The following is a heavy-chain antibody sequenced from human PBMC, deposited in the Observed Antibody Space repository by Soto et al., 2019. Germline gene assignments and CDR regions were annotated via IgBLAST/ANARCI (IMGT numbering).Heavy chain of an antibody. CDR1: GGSISSGGYY. CDR2: IYYSGST. J-gene: IGHJ3*02. D-gene: IGHD6-19*01. CDR3: AKIAVAGRGNAFDI. Sequence: QVQLQESGPGLVKPSQTLSLTCTVSGGSISSGGYYWSWIRQHPGKGLEWIGYIYYSGSTYYNPSLKSLVTNAVDTSKNQYSLKLSSVTAADTAVYYCAKIAVAGRGNAFDIWGQGTMVTVSS. V-gene: IGHV4-31*01.